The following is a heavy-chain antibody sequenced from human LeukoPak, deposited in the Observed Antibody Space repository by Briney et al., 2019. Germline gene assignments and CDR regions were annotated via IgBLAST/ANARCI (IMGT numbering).Heavy chain of an antibody. V-gene: IGHV4-38-2*02. Sequence: SETLSLTCTVSGYSISSGYYWAWIRQPPGKGLEWIGTIYHSGSTYPNPSLESRVTISVDTSKNQFSLRLSSVTAADTAVYYCARETGTYSAFDYWGQGTLVTVSS. CDR1: GYSISSGYY. J-gene: IGHJ4*02. CDR3: ARETGTYSAFDY. D-gene: IGHD1-26*01. CDR2: IYHSGST.